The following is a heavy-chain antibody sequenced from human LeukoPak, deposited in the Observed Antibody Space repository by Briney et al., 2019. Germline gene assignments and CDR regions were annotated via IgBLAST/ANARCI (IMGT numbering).Heavy chain of an antibody. CDR2: IYHSGST. CDR1: GGSISSSNW. Sequence: SGTLSLTCAVSGGSISSSNWWSWVRQPPGKGLEWIGEIYHSGSTNYNPSLKSRVTISVDKSKNQFSLKLSSVTAADTAVYYCARYYDFWSGNYSDAFDIWGQGTMVTVSS. V-gene: IGHV4-4*02. D-gene: IGHD3-3*01. J-gene: IGHJ3*02. CDR3: ARYYDFWSGNYSDAFDI.